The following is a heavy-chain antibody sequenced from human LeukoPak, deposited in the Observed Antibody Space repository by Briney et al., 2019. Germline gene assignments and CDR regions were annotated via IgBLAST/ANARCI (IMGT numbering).Heavy chain of an antibody. D-gene: IGHD5-18*01. CDR1: GFTFSSYW. CDR3: ARESTALNYYYYYMDV. Sequence: GSLRLSXAASGFTFSSYWMSWVRQAPGKGLEWVANIKQDGSEKYFVDSVRGRFTISRDKAKNSLYLQMNSLRAEDTAVYYCARESTALNYYYYYMDVWGTGTTVTVSS. J-gene: IGHJ6*03. V-gene: IGHV3-7*01. CDR2: IKQDGSEK.